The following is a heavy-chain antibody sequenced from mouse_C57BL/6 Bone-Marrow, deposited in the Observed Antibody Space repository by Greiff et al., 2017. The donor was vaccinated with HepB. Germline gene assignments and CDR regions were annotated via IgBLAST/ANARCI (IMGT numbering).Heavy chain of an antibody. CDR2: IYPRSGNT. J-gene: IGHJ3*01. D-gene: IGHD2-4*01. V-gene: IGHV1-81*01. Sequence: QVHVKQSGAELARPGASVKLSYKASGYTFTSYGISWVKQRTGQGLEWIGEIYPRSGNTYYNEKFKGKATLTADKSSSTAYMELRSLTSEDSAVYFCATYYDYDGAWFAYWGQGTLVTVSA. CDR3: ATYYDYDGAWFAY. CDR1: GYTFTSYG.